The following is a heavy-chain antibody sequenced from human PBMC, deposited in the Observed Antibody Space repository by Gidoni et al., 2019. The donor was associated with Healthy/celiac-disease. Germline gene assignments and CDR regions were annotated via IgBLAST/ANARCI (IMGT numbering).Heavy chain of an antibody. V-gene: IGHV3-23*04. CDR2: ISGSGGST. J-gene: IGHJ5*02. CDR1: GFPFSSYA. CDR3: AKDVVAARLDHLVT. Sequence: EVQLVESGGGLVKLGGSLSISFAPSGFPFSSYAMSWVRQAPGKGLEWVSAISGSGGSTYYADSVKGRFTISRDNSKNTLYLQMNSLRAEDTAVYYCAKDVVAARLDHLVTWGQGTLVTVSS. D-gene: IGHD6-6*01.